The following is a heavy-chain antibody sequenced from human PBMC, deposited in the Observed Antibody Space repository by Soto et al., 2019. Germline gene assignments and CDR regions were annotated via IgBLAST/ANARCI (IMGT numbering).Heavy chain of an antibody. CDR2: IDPSESYT. V-gene: IGHV5-10-1*01. CDR3: ARHPLYSGYDYCRYYYYGMDV. CDR1: GYSXXXXX. D-gene: IGHD5-12*01. Sequence: PGESMKISCKGSGYSXXXXXIRWVRQMPGKGLEWMGRIDPSESYTNYSPSFQGHVTISADKSISTAYRQWSSLKASDTAMDYCARHPLYSGYDYCRYYYYGMDVWGRGTTVTVSS. J-gene: IGHJ6*02.